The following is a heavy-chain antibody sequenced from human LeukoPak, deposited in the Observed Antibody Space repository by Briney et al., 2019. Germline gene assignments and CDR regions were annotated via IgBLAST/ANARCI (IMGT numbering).Heavy chain of an antibody. Sequence: SETLSLTCTVSGGSISSYYWTWIRQPPGKGLEWIGYIYNSRNTNYNPSLKSRVTISVGTSENQFSLKLSSVTAADTAVYYCARELVVPAAMAYNWFDPWGQGTLVTVSS. J-gene: IGHJ5*02. D-gene: IGHD2-2*01. CDR2: IYNSRNT. CDR3: ARELVVPAAMAYNWFDP. V-gene: IGHV4-59*12. CDR1: GGSISSYY.